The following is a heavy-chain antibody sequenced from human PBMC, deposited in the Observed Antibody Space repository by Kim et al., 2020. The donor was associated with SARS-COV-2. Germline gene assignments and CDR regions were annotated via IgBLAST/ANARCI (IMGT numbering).Heavy chain of an antibody. V-gene: IGHV1-24*01. Sequence: ASVKVSCKVSGYTLTELSMHWVRQAPGKGLEWMGGFDPEDGETIYAQKFQGRVTMTEDTSTDTAYMELSSLRSEDTAVYYCATAEGYCSGGSCSPTHFDYWGQGTLVTVSS. CDR1: GYTLTELS. J-gene: IGHJ4*02. CDR3: ATAEGYCSGGSCSPTHFDY. D-gene: IGHD2-15*01. CDR2: FDPEDGET.